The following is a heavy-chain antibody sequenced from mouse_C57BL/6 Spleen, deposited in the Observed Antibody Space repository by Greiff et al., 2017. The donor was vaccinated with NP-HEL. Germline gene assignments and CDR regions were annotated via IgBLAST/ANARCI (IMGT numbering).Heavy chain of an antibody. Sequence: EVQLVESGGGLVLPKGSLKLSCAASGFSFNTYAMNWVRQAPGKGLEWVARIRSKSNNYATYYADSVKDRFTISRDDSESMLYLQMNNLKTEDTAMYYCVRQEDYYGSYAMDYWGQGTSVTVSS. D-gene: IGHD1-1*01. CDR3: VRQEDYYGSYAMDY. CDR1: GFSFNTYA. J-gene: IGHJ4*01. V-gene: IGHV10-1*01. CDR2: IRSKSNNYAT.